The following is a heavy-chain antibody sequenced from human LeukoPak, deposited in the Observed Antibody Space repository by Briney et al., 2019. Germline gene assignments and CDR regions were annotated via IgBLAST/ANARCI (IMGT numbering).Heavy chain of an antibody. V-gene: IGHV1-46*01. D-gene: IGHD3-22*01. Sequence: ASVTVSCTASGYTFTSYYMHWVRQAPGQGLEWMGIINPSGGSTSYAQKFQGRVTMTRDTSTSTVYMELSSLRSEDTAVYYCARAHPPYYYDSSGDKFDYWGQGTLVTVSS. CDR2: INPSGGST. CDR3: ARAHPPYYYDSSGDKFDY. J-gene: IGHJ4*02. CDR1: GYTFTSYY.